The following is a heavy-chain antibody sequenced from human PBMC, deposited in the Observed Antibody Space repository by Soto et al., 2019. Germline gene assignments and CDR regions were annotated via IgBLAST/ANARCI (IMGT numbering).Heavy chain of an antibody. D-gene: IGHD1-1*01. CDR3: VRAVTATTDY. J-gene: IGHJ4*02. CDR1: GFPFTNYW. CDR2: IKTDGSKT. Sequence: EVYLEESGGGLAQPGESLRLSCLASGFPFTNYWMHWVRQAPGKGLEWVARIKTDGSKTSYAESVKGRFTISRDNAKNTLHVQMNSLRAEDTAVYYCVRAVTATTDYWGQGTLVTVSS. V-gene: IGHV3-74*01.